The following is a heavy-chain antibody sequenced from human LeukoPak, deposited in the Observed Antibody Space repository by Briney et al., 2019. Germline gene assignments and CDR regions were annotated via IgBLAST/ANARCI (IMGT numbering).Heavy chain of an antibody. Sequence: SETLSLTCTVSGGSISNYYWSWIRQPAGKGLEWIGRIYFSGATNYNPSLKSRVTMSVDTSKNQFSLKLNSVTAADTAVYYCARAPWARLAAAVRAYDAFDIWGQGTTVTVSS. V-gene: IGHV4-4*07. CDR3: ARAPWARLAAAVRAYDAFDI. CDR1: GGSISNYY. CDR2: IYFSGAT. D-gene: IGHD6-13*01. J-gene: IGHJ3*02.